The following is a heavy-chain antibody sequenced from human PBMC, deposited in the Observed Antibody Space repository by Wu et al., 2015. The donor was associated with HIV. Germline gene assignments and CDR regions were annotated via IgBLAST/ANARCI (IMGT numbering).Heavy chain of an antibody. Sequence: QVQLVQSGAELKKPGSSVKVSCKASGGTFSSYPISWVRQAPGQGLEWMGWMNPNSGNTGYGQKFQGRVTFTRNTSISTAYMELSGLRSDDTAVYYCARGSRYCSGSSCTRNEYMDVWGRGTTVTVSS. V-gene: IGHV1-8*02. D-gene: IGHD2-15*01. CDR3: ARGSRYCSGSSCTRNEYMDV. CDR2: MNPNSGNT. J-gene: IGHJ6*03. CDR1: GGTFSSYP.